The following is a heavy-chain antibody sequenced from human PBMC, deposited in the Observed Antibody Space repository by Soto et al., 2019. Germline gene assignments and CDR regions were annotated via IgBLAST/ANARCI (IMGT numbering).Heavy chain of an antibody. Sequence: QVQLQESGPGLVKPSGTLSLTCAVSGVSVSFSNWWSWVRQPPGKGLEWLGEIYHSGSTTYNPSLKSRVTSSVDKAKNQVSLKLSSVTAADTAVYYCARIVDSSRYYYGMDVWGQGTTVTVSS. D-gene: IGHD3-22*01. V-gene: IGHV4-4*02. CDR1: GVSVSFSNW. CDR2: IYHSGST. J-gene: IGHJ6*02. CDR3: ARIVDSSRYYYGMDV.